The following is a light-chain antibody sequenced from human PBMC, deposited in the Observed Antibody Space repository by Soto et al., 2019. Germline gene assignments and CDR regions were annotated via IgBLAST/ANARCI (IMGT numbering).Light chain of an antibody. CDR3: YSYRGYYTRV. J-gene: IGLJ1*01. CDR2: EVS. V-gene: IGLV2-14*01. CDR1: SRDVGGYNF. Sequence: QSALTQPASVSGSPGQSITISCTGTSRDVGGYNFVSWYQQHPGRAPKLLIYEVSRRPSGVSNRFSGSKSGDTASLTISGLQAEDEADYYCYSYRGYYTRVFGTGTKVTVL.